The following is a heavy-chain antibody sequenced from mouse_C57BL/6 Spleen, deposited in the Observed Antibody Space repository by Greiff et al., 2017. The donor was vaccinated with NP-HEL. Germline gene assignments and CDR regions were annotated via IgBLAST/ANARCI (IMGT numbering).Heavy chain of an antibody. Sequence: QVQLQQPGAELVRPGASVKLSCKASGYTFTDYYINWVKQRPGQGLEWIARIYPGSGNTYYNEKFKGKATLTAEKSASTAYMQLSSLTSEASAVYFCATYYSNPAWFAYWGQGTLVTVSA. D-gene: IGHD2-5*01. CDR3: ATYYSNPAWFAY. CDR1: GYTFTDYY. CDR2: IYPGSGNT. V-gene: IGHV1-76*01. J-gene: IGHJ3*01.